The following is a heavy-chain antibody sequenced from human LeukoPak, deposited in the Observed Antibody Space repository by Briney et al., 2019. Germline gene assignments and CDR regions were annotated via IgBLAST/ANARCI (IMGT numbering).Heavy chain of an antibody. V-gene: IGHV1-18*01. D-gene: IGHD3-10*01. CDR3: AIELGEWGVFDF. Sequence: ASVKVSCKASANIFTTYGISWVRQAPGQGLEWLGWISGNNGDTHYDEKVQGRVTLTTDTSTRTAYMEMRSLRSDDTAVHYCAIELGEWGVFDFWGQGTLVTVSS. CDR2: ISGNNGDT. J-gene: IGHJ4*02. CDR1: ANIFTTYG.